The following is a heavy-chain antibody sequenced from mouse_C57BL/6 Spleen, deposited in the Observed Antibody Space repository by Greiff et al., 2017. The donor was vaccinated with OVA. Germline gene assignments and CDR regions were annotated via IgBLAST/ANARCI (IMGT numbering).Heavy chain of an antibody. D-gene: IGHD1-1*01. CDR3: ARHEDYGSSYNYYAMDY. CDR1: GFTFSDYG. Sequence: EVHLVESGGGLVQPGGSLKLSCAASGFTFSDYGMAWVRQAPRKGPEWVAFISNLAYSIYYADTVTGRFTISRENAKNTLYLEMSSLRSEDTAMYYCARHEDYGSSYNYYAMDYWGQGTSVTVSS. CDR2: ISNLAYSI. V-gene: IGHV5-15*01. J-gene: IGHJ4*01.